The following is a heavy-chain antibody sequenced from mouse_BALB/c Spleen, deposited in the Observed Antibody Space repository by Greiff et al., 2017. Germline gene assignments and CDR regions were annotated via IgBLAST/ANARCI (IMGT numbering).Heavy chain of an antibody. V-gene: IGHV3-8*02. CDR2: ISYSGST. CDR3: ARLGTTAYWYFDV. D-gene: IGHD1-2*01. Sequence: EVQLQQSGPSLVKPSQTLSLTCSVTGDSITSGYWNWIRKFPGNKLEYMGYISYSGSTYYNPSLKSRISITRDTSKNQYYLQLNSVTTEDTATYYCARLGTTAYWYFDVWGAGTTVTVSS. J-gene: IGHJ1*01. CDR1: GDSITSGY.